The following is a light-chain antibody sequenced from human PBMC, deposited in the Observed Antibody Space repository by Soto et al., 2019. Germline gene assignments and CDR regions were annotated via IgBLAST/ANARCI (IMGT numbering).Light chain of an antibody. CDR2: AAS. J-gene: IGKJ5*01. CDR1: QSVRSN. CDR3: QQYNEWPPFP. V-gene: IGKV3-15*01. Sequence: IVMPQSPDTLSLSPGERATISSRASQSVRSNLAWYQQKPGQAPRLVIYAASTRATGIPDRLSGSVSGTEFTLTISSLQSEDFAVYYCQQYNEWPPFPFGQGTRLEI.